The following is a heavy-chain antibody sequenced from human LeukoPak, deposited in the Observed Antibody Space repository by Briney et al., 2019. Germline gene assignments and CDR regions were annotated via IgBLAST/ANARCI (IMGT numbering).Heavy chain of an antibody. CDR3: AGDPPRGLRGSAVVVTNYFDY. J-gene: IGHJ4*02. CDR2: IYNGSST. CDR1: GFTLTSNY. D-gene: IGHD3-22*01. Sequence: PGGSLRLSCAASGFTLTSNYMSWVRQAPRARLEGGSVIYNGSSTYYPDSVHARLAISQDNSKNTLYLQLNNLRAEDPPTHYCAGDPPRGLRGSAVVVTNYFDYWGQGTMVTVSS. V-gene: IGHV3-53*01.